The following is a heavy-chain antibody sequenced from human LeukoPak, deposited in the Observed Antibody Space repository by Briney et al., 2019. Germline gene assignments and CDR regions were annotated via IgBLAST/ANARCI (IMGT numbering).Heavy chain of an antibody. V-gene: IGHV3-30*02. Sequence: GGSLRHSCAGSGFTFSSYGMHWVRQAPGKGLEWVAFIRYDGSNKYYADSVKGRFTISRDNSKNTLYLQMNSLRAEDTAVYYCAKDGTYYYDSSGYYYFDYWGQGTLVTLSS. CDR1: GFTFSSYG. D-gene: IGHD3-22*01. J-gene: IGHJ4*02. CDR2: IRYDGSNK. CDR3: AKDGTYYYDSSGYYYFDY.